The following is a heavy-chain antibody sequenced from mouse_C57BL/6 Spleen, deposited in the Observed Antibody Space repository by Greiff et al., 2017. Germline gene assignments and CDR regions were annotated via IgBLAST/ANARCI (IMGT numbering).Heavy chain of an antibody. Sequence: EVQVVESGPGLVKPSQSLSLTCSVTGYSITSGYYWNWIRQFPGNKLEWMGYISYDGSNNYNPSLKNRISITRDTSKNQFFLKLNSVTTEDTATYYCAREGYGSSYWFAYWGHGTLVTVSA. J-gene: IGHJ3*01. D-gene: IGHD1-1*01. CDR3: AREGYGSSYWFAY. V-gene: IGHV3-6*01. CDR1: GYSITSGYY. CDR2: ISYDGSN.